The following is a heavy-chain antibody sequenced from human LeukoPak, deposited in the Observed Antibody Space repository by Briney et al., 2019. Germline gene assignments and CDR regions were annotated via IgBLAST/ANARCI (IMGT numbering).Heavy chain of an antibody. CDR2: IDPNTGDS. J-gene: IGHJ4*02. V-gene: IGHV1-2*02. Sequence: ASVKVSCKASEYTFTGYYIHWVRQAPGQGLEWMGWIDPNTGDSNYVQKFQGRVTMTRDTSISTAYMELSRLRSDDTAVYYCARALVVTALCLDYWGQGTLVTVSS. D-gene: IGHD2-21*02. CDR3: ARALVVTALCLDY. CDR1: EYTFTGYY.